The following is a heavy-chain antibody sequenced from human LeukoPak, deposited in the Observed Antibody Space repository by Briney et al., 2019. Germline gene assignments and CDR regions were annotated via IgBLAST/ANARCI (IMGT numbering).Heavy chain of an antibody. J-gene: IGHJ5*02. CDR1: GFTVSSNY. V-gene: IGHV3-66*02. CDR3: ARNRGDSWNDL. CDR2: IYSGGST. D-gene: IGHD1-1*01. Sequence: GGSLRLSCAASGFTVSSNYMSWVRQAPGKGLEWVSVIYSGGSTYYADSVKGRFTISRDNSKNTLYLQMNSLRTEDTAVYYCARNRGDSWNDLWGPGTLVTVSS.